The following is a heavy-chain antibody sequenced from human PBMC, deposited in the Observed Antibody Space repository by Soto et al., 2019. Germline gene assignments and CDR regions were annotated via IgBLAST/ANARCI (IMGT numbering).Heavy chain of an antibody. J-gene: IGHJ5*02. CDR2: MNPNSGNT. Sequence: QVQLVQPGAEVKKPGASVKVSCKASGYTFTSYDINWVRQATGQGLEWMGWMNPNSGNTGYAQKFQGRVTMTRNTSISTAYMELSSLRSEDTAVYYCPRGTKWLRLPGFDPCGQGTLVTVSS. CDR3: PRGTKWLRLPGFDP. CDR1: GYTFTSYD. D-gene: IGHD5-12*01. V-gene: IGHV1-8*01.